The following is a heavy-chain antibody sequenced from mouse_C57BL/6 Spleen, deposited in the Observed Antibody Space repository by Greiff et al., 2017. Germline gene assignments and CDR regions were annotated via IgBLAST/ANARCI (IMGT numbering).Heavy chain of an antibody. CDR2: IDPNSGGT. CDR1: GYTFPSYW. J-gene: IGHJ1*03. V-gene: IGHV1-72*01. Sequence: QVQLQQPGAELVKPGASVKLSCKASGYTFPSYWLPWVKPRPGRGLAWIGRIDPNSGGTKYNEKFKSKATLTVDKPSSTAYMQLSSLTSEDSAVYYCASLYGSSSYWYFDVWGTGTTVTVSS. D-gene: IGHD1-1*01. CDR3: ASLYGSSSYWYFDV.